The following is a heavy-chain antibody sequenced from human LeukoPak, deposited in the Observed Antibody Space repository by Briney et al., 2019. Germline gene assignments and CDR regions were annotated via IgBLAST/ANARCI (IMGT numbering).Heavy chain of an antibody. CDR1: GFTFGHYE. CDR3: AKEEGRNTASGEVVVDP. V-gene: IGHV3-23*01. D-gene: IGHD2-21*01. Sequence: GGSLKLSCAASGFTFGHYEMSWIRQAPGKGLEWVSGISGSGDQTYFADSVKGRFTISRDNSNNTMYLQMNSLRVEDTAIYYCAKEEGRNTASGEVVVDPWGQGTLVIVSS. J-gene: IGHJ5*02. CDR2: ISGSGDQT.